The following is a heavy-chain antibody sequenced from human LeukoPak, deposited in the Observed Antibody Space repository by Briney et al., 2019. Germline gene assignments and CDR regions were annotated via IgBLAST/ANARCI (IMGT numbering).Heavy chain of an antibody. D-gene: IGHD5-18*01. CDR2: IIPIFGTA. Sequence: ASAKVSCKASGGNFSSYAISWVRQAPGQGLEWMGGIIPIFGTANYAQKFQGRVTITADKSTSTAYMELSSWRSEDTAVYYCARAVDSYGPWGVDYWGQGTLVTVSS. CDR1: GGNFSSYA. J-gene: IGHJ4*02. V-gene: IGHV1-69*06. CDR3: ARAVDSYGPWGVDY.